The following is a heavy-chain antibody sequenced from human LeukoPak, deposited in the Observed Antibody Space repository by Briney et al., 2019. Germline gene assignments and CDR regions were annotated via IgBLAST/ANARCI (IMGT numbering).Heavy chain of an antibody. Sequence: SGGSLRLSCEASGFTFSPYGMTWVRQAPGKGLEWVSTISYDSRSIGYADSVKGRFTISRDNAKSSTFLQMNSLRVEDTAVYYCAKDWKYYYDSGSYFDCWGQGTLVTVSS. CDR2: ISYDSRSI. V-gene: IGHV3-21*01. CDR3: AKDWKYYYDSGSYFDC. J-gene: IGHJ4*02. D-gene: IGHD3-10*01. CDR1: GFTFSPYG.